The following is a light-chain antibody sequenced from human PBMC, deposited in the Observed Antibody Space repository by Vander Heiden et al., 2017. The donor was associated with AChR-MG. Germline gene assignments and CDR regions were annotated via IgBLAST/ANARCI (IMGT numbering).Light chain of an antibody. V-gene: IGKV1-27*01. CDR2: AAA. J-gene: IGKJ1*01. Sequence: DIQMTQSPSSLSASVGDRVTITCRASQGISNYLAWYQQRPGKVPKLLIYAAATLQSGVPSRFSGSGSGTDFTLTISSLQPEDVATYYCQKDNNAPASTFDQGTKVEIK. CDR3: QKDNNAPAST. CDR1: QGISNY.